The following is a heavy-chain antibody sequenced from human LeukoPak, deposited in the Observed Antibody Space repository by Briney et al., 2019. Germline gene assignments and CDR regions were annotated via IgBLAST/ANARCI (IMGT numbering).Heavy chain of an antibody. Sequence: GGSLGLSCAASGFTFSSYGMHWVRQAPGKGLEWVAVISYDGSNKYYADSVKGRFTISRDNSKNTLYLQMNSLRAEDTAVYYCAKNFDSSGYYGAYNWFDPWGQGTLVTVSS. CDR3: AKNFDSSGYYGAYNWFDP. V-gene: IGHV3-30*18. D-gene: IGHD3-22*01. CDR1: GFTFSSYG. CDR2: ISYDGSNK. J-gene: IGHJ5*02.